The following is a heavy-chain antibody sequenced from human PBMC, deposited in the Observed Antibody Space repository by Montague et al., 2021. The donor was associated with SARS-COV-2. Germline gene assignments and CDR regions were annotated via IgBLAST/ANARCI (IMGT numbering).Heavy chain of an antibody. J-gene: IGHJ3*02. CDR2: ISGGDTT. V-gene: IGHV3-53*04. D-gene: IGHD2-21*01. Sequence: SLRLSCAASGLTVSANYMNWVRQAPGKGLEWVSVISGGDTTYYADSVKGRFTISRHTSRNTLFLEMNSLTAEDTAVYYCARDVGAYSERPGAFDIWGQGTLVTVAS. CDR3: ARDVGAYSERPGAFDI. CDR1: GLTVSANY.